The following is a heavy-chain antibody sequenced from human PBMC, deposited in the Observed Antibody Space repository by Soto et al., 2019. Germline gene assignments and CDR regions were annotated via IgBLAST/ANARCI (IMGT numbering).Heavy chain of an antibody. J-gene: IGHJ4*02. V-gene: IGHV1-18*01. D-gene: IGHD4-17*01. CDR1: GYTFTGYA. CDR2: ISAHNGNT. Sequence: QVQLVQSGAEVKNPGASVTVSCKASGYTFTGYAISWVGHAPGQGLEWMGWISAHNGNTNFAQKFQGRVTMTTDTATNTAYMELRSLRSDDTAVYYCARPSSDYGDWGWSLAYWGQGTLVNVPS. CDR3: ARPSSDYGDWGWSLAY.